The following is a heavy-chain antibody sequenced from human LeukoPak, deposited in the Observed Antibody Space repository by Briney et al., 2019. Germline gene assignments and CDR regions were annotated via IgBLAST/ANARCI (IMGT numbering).Heavy chain of an antibody. D-gene: IGHD3-10*01. J-gene: IGHJ5*02. V-gene: IGHV1-2*02. CDR3: AREKLLWKNWFDP. CDR2: INPNSGGT. Sequence: ASVKVSCKASGYTFTGYYMHWVRQAPGQGLEWMGWINPNSGGTNYAQKFQGRVTMTRDTSISTAYMELSRLRSGDTAVYHCAREKLLWKNWFDPWGQGTLVTVSS. CDR1: GYTFTGYY.